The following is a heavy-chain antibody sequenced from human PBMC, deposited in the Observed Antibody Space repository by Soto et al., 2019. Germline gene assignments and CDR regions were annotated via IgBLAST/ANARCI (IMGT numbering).Heavy chain of an antibody. D-gene: IGHD2-8*01. V-gene: IGHV3-74*01. CDR2: VNSDGSST. Sequence: PGGSLRLSCAVSGFTISTYWMLWVRQAPGKGLEWVASVNSDGSSTSYADSVKGRFTISRDNAKNTLYLQMNSLRAEDTAVYYCAPSYIVLMVYTIRPSAPWGQGTQVTVSS. CDR1: GFTISTYW. CDR3: APSYIVLMVYTIRPSAP. J-gene: IGHJ5*02.